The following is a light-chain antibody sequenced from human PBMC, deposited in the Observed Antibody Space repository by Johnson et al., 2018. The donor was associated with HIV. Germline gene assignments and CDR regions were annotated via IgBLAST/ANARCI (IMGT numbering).Light chain of an antibody. CDR1: SSNIGNNY. J-gene: IGLJ1*01. CDR2: ENN. CDR3: GTWDNSLSAGGV. V-gene: IGLV1-51*02. Sequence: QSVLTQPPSVYAAPGQKVTISCSGSSSNIGNNYVSWYQQLPGTAPKLLIYENNMRPSGIPDRFSGSKSGTSATLDITGLQTGDEADYYCGTWDNSLSAGGVFGTGTKVTVL.